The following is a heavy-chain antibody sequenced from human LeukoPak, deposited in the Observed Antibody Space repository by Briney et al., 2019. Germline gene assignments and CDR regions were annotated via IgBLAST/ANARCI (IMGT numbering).Heavy chain of an antibody. CDR3: ARDTESEWELYWFDP. CDR1: GGSISSGDYY. J-gene: IGHJ5*02. Sequence: SETLSLTCTVSGGSISSGDYYWSWIRQPPGKGLEWIGRIYTSGSTNYNPSLKSRVTMSVDTSKNQFSLKLSSVTAADTAVYYCARDTESEWELYWFDPWGQGTLVTVSS. D-gene: IGHD1-26*01. V-gene: IGHV4-61*02. CDR2: IYTSGST.